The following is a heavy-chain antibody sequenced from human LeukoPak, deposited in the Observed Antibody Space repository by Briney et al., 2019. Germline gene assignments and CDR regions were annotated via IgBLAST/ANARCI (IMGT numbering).Heavy chain of an antibody. V-gene: IGHV1-46*01. J-gene: IGHJ6*03. Sequence: ASVKVSCKASGYTFTSYCMHWVRQAPGQGLEWMGIINPSGGSTNYAQKFQGRVTITADESTSTAYIELSSLRSEDTAVYYCARAATVHYYYYYYMDVWGKGTTVTVSS. CDR3: ARAATVHYYYYYYMDV. CDR1: GYTFTSYC. CDR2: INPSGGST. D-gene: IGHD4-11*01.